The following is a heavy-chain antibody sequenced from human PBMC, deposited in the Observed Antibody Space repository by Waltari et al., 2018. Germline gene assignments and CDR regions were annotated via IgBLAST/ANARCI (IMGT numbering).Heavy chain of an antibody. Sequence: QVQLQQWGAGLLKPSETLSLTCAVYGGSFSGYYASWIRKPPGKGLEWIGEINHSGSTTYNPSLKRRVTISVDTSKNQFSLKLSSVTAADTAVYYCARGSISVIAARPAYMDVWGKGTTVTVSS. CDR3: ARGSISVIAARPAYMDV. V-gene: IGHV4-34*01. CDR1: GGSFSGYY. D-gene: IGHD6-6*01. CDR2: INHSGST. J-gene: IGHJ6*03.